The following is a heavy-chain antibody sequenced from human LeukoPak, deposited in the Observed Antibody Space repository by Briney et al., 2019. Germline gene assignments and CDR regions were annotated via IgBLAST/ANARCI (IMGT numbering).Heavy chain of an antibody. CDR3: ARDGGRNNDY. CDR2: INQDGSDK. D-gene: IGHD3-3*01. Sequence: GGSLRLSCAASGFTFSSYGMHWVRQAPGKGLEWVASINQDGSDKYYVDSVKGRFTISRDNAKNSLYLQMNSLRAEDTAVYYCARDGGRNNDYWGQGTLVTVSS. V-gene: IGHV3-7*01. CDR1: GFTFSSYG. J-gene: IGHJ4*02.